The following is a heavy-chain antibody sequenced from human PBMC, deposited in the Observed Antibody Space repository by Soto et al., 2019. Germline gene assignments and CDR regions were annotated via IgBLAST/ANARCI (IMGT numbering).Heavy chain of an antibody. CDR2: IYSGGST. J-gene: IGHJ6*03. D-gene: IGHD1-1*01. Sequence: GGSLRLSCAASGFTVSSNYMSWVRQAPGKGLEWVSVIYSGGSTYYADSVKGRFTISRHNSKNTLYLQMNSLRAEDTAVYYCARARTYKYYYYYMDVWGKGTTVTVSS. CDR3: ARARTYKYYYYYMDV. V-gene: IGHV3-53*04. CDR1: GFTVSSNY.